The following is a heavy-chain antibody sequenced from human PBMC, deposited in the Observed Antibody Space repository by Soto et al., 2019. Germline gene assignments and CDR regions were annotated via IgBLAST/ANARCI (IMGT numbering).Heavy chain of an antibody. CDR3: ARDYGYDILTGYYNIGHFDY. J-gene: IGHJ4*02. V-gene: IGHV3-30-3*01. Sequence: GSLRLSCAASGFTFSSYAMHWVRQAPGKGLEWVAVISYDGSNKYYADSVKGRFTISRDNSKNTLYLQMNSLRAEDTAVYYCARDYGYDILTGYYNIGHFDYWGQGTLVNVS. CDR2: ISYDGSNK. CDR1: GFTFSSYA. D-gene: IGHD3-9*01.